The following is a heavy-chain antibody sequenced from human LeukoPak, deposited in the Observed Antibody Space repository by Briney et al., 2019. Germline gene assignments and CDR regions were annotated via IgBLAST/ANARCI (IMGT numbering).Heavy chain of an antibody. Sequence: GRSLRLSCAASGFTFSSYGMHWVRQAPGKGLEWVAVIWYDGSNKYYVDSVKGRFTISRDNSENTLYLQMNSLRAEDTAVYYCARDLIVGTTMYSGAFDYWGQGTLVTVSS. D-gene: IGHD1-26*01. CDR1: GFTFSSYG. J-gene: IGHJ4*02. CDR3: ARDLIVGTTMYSGAFDY. V-gene: IGHV3-33*01. CDR2: IWYDGSNK.